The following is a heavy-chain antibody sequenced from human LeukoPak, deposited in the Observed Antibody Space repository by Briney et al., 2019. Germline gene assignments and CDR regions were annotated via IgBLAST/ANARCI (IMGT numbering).Heavy chain of an antibody. V-gene: IGHV4-31*03. CDR3: AKGYNYAYGWFDP. D-gene: IGHD5-18*01. Sequence: PSQTLSLTCTVSGGSISSGGYYWSWIRQHPGKGLEWIGYIYYSGSTNYNPSLKGRVTMSVDTSKNQVSLKLSSVTAADTAVYYCAKGYNYAYGWFDPWGQGTLVTVSS. J-gene: IGHJ5*02. CDR2: IYYSGST. CDR1: GGSISSGGYY.